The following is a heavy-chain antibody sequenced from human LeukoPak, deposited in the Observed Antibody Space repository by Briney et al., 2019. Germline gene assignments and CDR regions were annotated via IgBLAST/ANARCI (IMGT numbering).Heavy chain of an antibody. D-gene: IGHD3-22*01. CDR2: IRYDGSNK. CDR1: GFTFSSYG. J-gene: IGHJ4*02. V-gene: IGHV3-30*02. CDR3: AKVLEDSSGYYLIPMFY. Sequence: GGSLRLSCAASGFTFSSYGMHWVRQAPGKGLEWVAFIRYDGSNKYYADSVKGRFTISRDNSKNTLYLQMNSLKAEDTAVYYCAKVLEDSSGYYLIPMFYWGQGTLVTVSS.